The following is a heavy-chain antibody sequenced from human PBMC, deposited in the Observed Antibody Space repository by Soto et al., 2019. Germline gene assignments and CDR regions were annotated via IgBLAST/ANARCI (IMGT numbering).Heavy chain of an antibody. CDR2: MNAGNGNT. J-gene: IGHJ4*02. CDR1: GYIFSRND. V-gene: IGHV1-3*05. Sequence: QVQLVQSGAEEKKPGASVKVSCKASGYIFSRNDIHRVRQAPGQRLEWMGWMNAGNGNTRYSREFQARVTFTRDTAASTGYMELSSLRSEDTAVYYCARAAGMVALDYWGQGTLVTVSS. D-gene: IGHD5-18*01. CDR3: ARAAGMVALDY.